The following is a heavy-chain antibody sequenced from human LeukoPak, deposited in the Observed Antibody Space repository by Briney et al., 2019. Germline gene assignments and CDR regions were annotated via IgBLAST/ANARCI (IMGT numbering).Heavy chain of an antibody. J-gene: IGHJ4*02. CDR2: IYTSGST. CDR3: ARVSFGWTLAAGTDY. CDR1: GGSIGSDSYY. V-gene: IGHV4-61*02. D-gene: IGHD1-14*01. Sequence: SETLSLTCTVSGGSIGSDSYYWSWIRQPAGKGLEWIGRIYTSGSTNYNPSLKSRVTISVDTSKNQFSLKLNSMTAADTAVYYCARVSFGWTLAAGTDYWGQGTLVTVSS.